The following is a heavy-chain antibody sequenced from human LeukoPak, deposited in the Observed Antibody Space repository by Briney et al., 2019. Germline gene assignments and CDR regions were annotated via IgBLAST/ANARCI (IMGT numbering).Heavy chain of an antibody. J-gene: IGHJ5*02. V-gene: IGHV2-70*11. Sequence: SGPALVKPTQTLTLTCTLSGFSLSTSGMCVSWIRQPPGKALEWLARIDWDDDKYYSTSLKTRLTISKGTSKNQVVLTMTNMDPVDTATYYCARTPMVRGVMGWFDPWGQGTLVTVSS. CDR3: ARTPMVRGVMGWFDP. CDR2: IDWDDDK. D-gene: IGHD3-10*01. CDR1: GFSLSTSGMC.